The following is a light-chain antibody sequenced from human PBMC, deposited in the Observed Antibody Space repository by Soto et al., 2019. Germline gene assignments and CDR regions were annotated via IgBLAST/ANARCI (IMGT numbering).Light chain of an antibody. Sequence: EIVLTQSPGTLSLSPGERATLSCRASQSLYNNYLAWCQQRPGQAPRVLIYAASSRPTGVPDRFSGSASGTDFTLTISRLEPEDFSVYYCHQYGISPWTLGQGTRVEI. CDR3: HQYGISPWT. V-gene: IGKV3-20*01. J-gene: IGKJ1*01. CDR2: AAS. CDR1: QSLYNNY.